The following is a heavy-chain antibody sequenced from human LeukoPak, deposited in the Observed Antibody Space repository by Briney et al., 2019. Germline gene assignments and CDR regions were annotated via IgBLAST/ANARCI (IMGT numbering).Heavy chain of an antibody. CDR2: ISGSGGSR. V-gene: IGHV3-23*01. Sequence: GGSLRLSCAASGFTFSDYYMSWIRQAPGKGLEWVTAISGSGGSRYYADSVKGRFTISRDNSKNTLYLQMNSLRAEDTAVYYCAKGYTSGWSGFSAFDYWGQGTLVTVSS. CDR3: AKGYTSGWSGFSAFDY. J-gene: IGHJ4*02. D-gene: IGHD6-19*01. CDR1: GFTFSDYY.